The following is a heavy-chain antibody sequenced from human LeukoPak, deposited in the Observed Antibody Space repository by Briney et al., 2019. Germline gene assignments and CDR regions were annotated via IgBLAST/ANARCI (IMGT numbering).Heavy chain of an antibody. J-gene: IGHJ5*02. D-gene: IGHD3-22*01. CDR3: ASWYYYDSSVNWFDP. CDR1: GGSISSSSYY. V-gene: IGHV4-39*07. CDR2: IYYSGST. Sequence: SETLSLTCTVSGGSISSSSYYWGWIRQPPGKGLEWIGSIYYSGSTYYNPSLKSRVTISVDTSKNQFSLKLSSVTAADTAVYYCASWYYYDSSVNWFDPWGQGTPVTVSS.